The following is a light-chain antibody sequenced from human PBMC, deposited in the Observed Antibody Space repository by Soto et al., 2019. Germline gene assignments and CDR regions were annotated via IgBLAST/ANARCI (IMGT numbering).Light chain of an antibody. CDR2: KAS. Sequence: DILMTQSPSTLSASVGDRVTITCRASQSVSSWLAWYQQRPGKAPKLLISKASNLESGVPSRFSGSGSGTDFTLTISSLQPDDFATYYCQQYESYWTFGQGTKVDIK. CDR1: QSVSSW. CDR3: QQYESYWT. V-gene: IGKV1-5*03. J-gene: IGKJ1*01.